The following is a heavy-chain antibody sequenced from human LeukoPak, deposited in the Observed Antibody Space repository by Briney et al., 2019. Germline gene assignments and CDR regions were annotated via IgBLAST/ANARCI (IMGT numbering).Heavy chain of an antibody. J-gene: IGHJ4*02. D-gene: IGHD4-23*01. CDR1: GDSISNGYY. CDR3: ARGRSGYGGNSGIASCDY. Sequence: SETLSLTCTVSGDSISNGYYWGWIRQPPGKGLEWIGSIYHTGTIYYNPSLKGRVTISVDTSNNQFSLKVRSVTAADTAVYYCARGRSGYGGNSGIASCDYWGQGTLVAVSS. V-gene: IGHV4-38-2*02. CDR2: IYHTGTI.